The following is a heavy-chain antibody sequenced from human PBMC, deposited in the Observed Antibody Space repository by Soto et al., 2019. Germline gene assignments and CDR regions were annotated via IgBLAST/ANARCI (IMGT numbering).Heavy chain of an antibody. CDR1: GYTFTSYG. CDR2: ISAYNGHT. D-gene: IGHD3-3*01. J-gene: IGHJ4*02. V-gene: IGHV1-18*01. Sequence: QVPLVQSGAEVKKPGASVKVSCKASGYTFTSYGISWVRQAPGQGLEWMGWISAYNGHTNDAQKLQGRVTMTTDTTTSTAYMELRSLRSDDTAVYYCARRALPYYDFWSGYYTFAYWGQGTLVTVSS. CDR3: ARRALPYYDFWSGYYTFAY.